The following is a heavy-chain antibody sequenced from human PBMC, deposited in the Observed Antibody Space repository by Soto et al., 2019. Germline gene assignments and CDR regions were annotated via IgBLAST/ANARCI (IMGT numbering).Heavy chain of an antibody. Sequence: LSQTLSLTCAISGDSVSSNSAAWNWIRQSPSRGLEWLGRTYYRSKWYNDYAVSVKSRITINPDTSKNQFSLQLNSVTPEDTAVYYCARDRDDLGYYYYYGMDVWGQGTTVTVSS. CDR2: TYYRSKWYN. J-gene: IGHJ6*02. CDR1: GDSVSSNSAA. D-gene: IGHD3-3*01. V-gene: IGHV6-1*01. CDR3: ARDRDDLGYYYYYGMDV.